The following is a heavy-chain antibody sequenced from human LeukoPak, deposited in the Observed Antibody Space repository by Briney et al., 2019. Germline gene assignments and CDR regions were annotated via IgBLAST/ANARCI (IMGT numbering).Heavy chain of an antibody. CDR1: GGTFCGYA. CDR3: AREGDILTGYTLDY. V-gene: IGHV1-69*06. Sequence: ASAKVSCKASGGTFCGYALSWVRQAPQQGLEWMGGIIPIFGTANYAQKFQGSVTITADKSTSTAYMELSSLRSEDTAVYYCAREGDILTGYTLDYWGQGTLVTVSS. D-gene: IGHD3-9*01. J-gene: IGHJ4*02. CDR2: IIPIFGTA.